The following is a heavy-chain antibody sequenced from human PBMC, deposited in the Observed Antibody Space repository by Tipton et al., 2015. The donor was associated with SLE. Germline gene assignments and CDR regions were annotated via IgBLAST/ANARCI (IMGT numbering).Heavy chain of an antibody. Sequence: TLSLTCTVSGDSISSSSYYWGWIRQPPGKGLEWVGTVYYTGNTFYNPSLKSRVTISVETSKNQFSLKLSSVTAADTAVYYCARDEYRYDATGYHLLGHFDFWGQGALVTVSS. CDR3: ARDEYRYDATGYHLLGHFDF. CDR2: VYYTGNT. CDR1: GDSISSSSYY. D-gene: IGHD3-22*01. V-gene: IGHV4-39*07. J-gene: IGHJ4*02.